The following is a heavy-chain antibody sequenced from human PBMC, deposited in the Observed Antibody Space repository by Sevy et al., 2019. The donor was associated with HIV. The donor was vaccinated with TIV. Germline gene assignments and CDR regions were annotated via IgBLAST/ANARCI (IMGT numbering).Heavy chain of an antibody. Sequence: GGSLRLSCAASGFTFSSYGMHWVRQAPGKGLEWVAVIWYDGSNKYYADSVKGRFTISRDNSKNTLYLQMNSLRAEDTAVYYCARDARAYSPYYYYGMDVLGQGTTVTVSS. CDR2: IWYDGSNK. CDR1: GFTFSSYG. V-gene: IGHV3-33*01. CDR3: ARDARAYSPYYYYGMDV. J-gene: IGHJ6*02. D-gene: IGHD1-26*01.